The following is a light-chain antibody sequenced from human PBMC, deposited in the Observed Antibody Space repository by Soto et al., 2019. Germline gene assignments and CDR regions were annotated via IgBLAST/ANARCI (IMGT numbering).Light chain of an antibody. CDR2: EDN. V-gene: IGLV6-57*01. Sequence: NFMLTQPHSVSESPGKTVIISCTRSSGSIASNYVQWYQQRPGSSPTTVIYEDNQRPSGVPDRFSGSIDSSSNSASLTISGLETEDDADYCCQSYDATNQVFGGGTKLTVL. CDR1: SGSIASNY. J-gene: IGLJ3*02. CDR3: QSYDATNQV.